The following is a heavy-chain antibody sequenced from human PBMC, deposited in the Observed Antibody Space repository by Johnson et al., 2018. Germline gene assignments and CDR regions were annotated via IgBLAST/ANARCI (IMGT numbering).Heavy chain of an antibody. CDR3: EKDKGGRYYEALTGYYGEYCFDY. D-gene: IGHD3-9*01. CDR2: ISSNGGST. CDR1: GFTFSSYA. V-gene: IGHV3-64*02. Sequence: VQLVQSGEGLVQPGGSLRLSCAASGFTFSSYAMHWVRQAPGKGLEYVSAISSNGGSTYYADSVKGRFTISRDNSKNTLYLQINSLRAEEPAVYYCEKDKGGRYYEALTGYYGEYCFDYWGQGILVTVSS. J-gene: IGHJ4*02.